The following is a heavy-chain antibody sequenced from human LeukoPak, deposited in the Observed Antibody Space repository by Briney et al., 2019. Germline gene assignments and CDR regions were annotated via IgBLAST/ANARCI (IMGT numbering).Heavy chain of an antibody. CDR2: IYPGDSDT. D-gene: IGHD2-15*01. CDR1: GYSFTSYW. Sequence: GESLKISCKGSGYSFTSYWIGWVRQMPGKGLEWMGIIYPGDSDTRYSPSFQGQVTISADKSIITAYLQWKSLKASDTAMYYCAREYCSGGSCYSDAFAIWGQGTMVTVSS. J-gene: IGHJ3*02. CDR3: AREYCSGGSCYSDAFAI. V-gene: IGHV5-51*01.